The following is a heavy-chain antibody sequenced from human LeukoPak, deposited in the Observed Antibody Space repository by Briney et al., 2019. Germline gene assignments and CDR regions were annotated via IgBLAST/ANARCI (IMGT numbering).Heavy chain of an antibody. CDR1: GGSISSSSYY. CDR3: ARLSCSSTSCFHTFDI. V-gene: IGHV4-39*01. CDR2: VYYSGST. Sequence: PSETLSLTCTVSGGSISSSSYYCAWVRQPPGKGLEWIGSVYYSGSTYYHPSLKSRVTISVHTSKNQFSLKLSSVTAADTAVYYCARLSCSSTSCFHTFDIWGQGTMATVSS. D-gene: IGHD2-2*01. J-gene: IGHJ3*02.